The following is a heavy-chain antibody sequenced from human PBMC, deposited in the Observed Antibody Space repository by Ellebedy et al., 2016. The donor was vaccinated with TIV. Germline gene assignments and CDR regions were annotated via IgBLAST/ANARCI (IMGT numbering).Heavy chain of an antibody. V-gene: IGHV6-1*01. Sequence: SQTLSLTCVISGDSVSNRTATWTWIRQSPSRGLEWLGRTYYRSKWNTDYAVSVKRRITINPDTSKNQLSRQLNSVTPEDTAVYYCARNVVEMATIWGDYYYDYGMDVWGQGTTVTVSS. CDR1: GDSVSNRTAT. D-gene: IGHD5-24*01. CDR2: TYYRSKWNT. J-gene: IGHJ6*02. CDR3: ARNVVEMATIWGDYYYDYGMDV.